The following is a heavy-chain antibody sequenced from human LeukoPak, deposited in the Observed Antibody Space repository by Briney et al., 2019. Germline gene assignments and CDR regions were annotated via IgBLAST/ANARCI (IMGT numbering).Heavy chain of an antibody. CDR3: AKVQESITMIVVVITHEYYFDY. V-gene: IGHV3-23*01. Sequence: GGSLRLSCAASGFTFSSFVLSWVRQAPGKGLEWVSGISGSTSTTYYADSVKGRFSISRDNSKNTLYLQMNSLRAEDTAVYYCAKVQESITMIVVVITHEYYFDYWGQGTLVTVSS. D-gene: IGHD3-22*01. J-gene: IGHJ4*02. CDR2: ISGSTSTT. CDR1: GFTFSSFV.